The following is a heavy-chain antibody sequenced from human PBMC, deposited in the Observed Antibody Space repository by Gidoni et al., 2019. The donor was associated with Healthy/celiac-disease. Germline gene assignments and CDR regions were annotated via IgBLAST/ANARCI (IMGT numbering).Heavy chain of an antibody. CDR2: IWYDGSNK. CDR3: ARGYLTHFYY. D-gene: IGHD5-18*01. Sequence: SSYGMHWVRQAPGKGLEWVAVIWYDGSNKYYADSVKGRFTISRDNSKNTLYLQMNSLRAEDTAVYYCARGYLTHFYYWGQGTLVTVSS. CDR1: SSYG. J-gene: IGHJ4*02. V-gene: IGHV3-33*01.